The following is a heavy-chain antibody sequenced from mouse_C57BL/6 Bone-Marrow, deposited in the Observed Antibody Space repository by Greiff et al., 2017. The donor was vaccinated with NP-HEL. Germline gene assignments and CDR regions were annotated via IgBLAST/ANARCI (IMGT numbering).Heavy chain of an antibody. CDR3: ASPDYYGSSYDWYFDV. J-gene: IGHJ1*03. CDR1: GFTFSSYG. D-gene: IGHD1-1*01. CDR2: ISSGGSYT. V-gene: IGHV5-6*02. Sequence: EVMLVESGGDLVKPGGSLKLSCAASGFTFSSYGMSWVRQTPDKRLEWVATISSGGSYTYYPDSVKGRFTISRDNAKNTLYLQMSSLKSEDTAMYYCASPDYYGSSYDWYFDVWGTGTTVTVSS.